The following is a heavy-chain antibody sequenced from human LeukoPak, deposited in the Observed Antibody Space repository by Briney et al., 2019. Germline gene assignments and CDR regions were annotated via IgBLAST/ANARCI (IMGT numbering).Heavy chain of an antibody. J-gene: IGHJ4*02. CDR1: GCSISGGY. D-gene: IGHD4-11*01. CDR2: IYTSGST. Sequence: SETLSLTCTASGCSISGGYWSWIRQPPGRGLEWIGYIYTSGSTNYNPSLKSRVTISVDTSESQFAMKLSSGTAADTAVYYCAKSYFDYSTYYSYYFNLWGQGALVTVSS. CDR3: AKSYFDYSTYYSYYFNL. V-gene: IGHV4-4*09.